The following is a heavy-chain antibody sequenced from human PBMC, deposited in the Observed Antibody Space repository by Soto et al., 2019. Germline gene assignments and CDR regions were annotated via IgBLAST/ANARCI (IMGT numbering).Heavy chain of an antibody. CDR2: TYYRSKWYN. Sequence: SQTLSLTCAISGDSVSSNSSAWNCIRQSPSRGLEWLGRTYYRSKWYNDYAVSVKSRITINPDTSKNQFSLQLNSVTPEDTAVYYCARDSGSYLYGMDVWGQGTTVTVS. V-gene: IGHV6-1*01. CDR3: ARDSGSYLYGMDV. J-gene: IGHJ6*02. CDR1: GDSVSSNSSA. D-gene: IGHD1-26*01.